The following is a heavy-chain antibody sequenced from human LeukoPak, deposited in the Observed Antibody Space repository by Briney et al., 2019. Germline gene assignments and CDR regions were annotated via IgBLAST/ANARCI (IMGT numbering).Heavy chain of an antibody. CDR2: AWSGGINK. Sequence: GGSLRLSCAGSGFTFSSYAMHWVRQAPGKGLEWVAIAWSGGINKYYADSVKGRFTISRDNSKNTLYLQMNSLRAEDTAVYYCAKEAYYYDSSPLDYWGQGTLVTVSS. V-gene: IGHV3-30*02. CDR3: AKEAYYYDSSPLDY. D-gene: IGHD3-22*01. CDR1: GFTFSSYA. J-gene: IGHJ4*02.